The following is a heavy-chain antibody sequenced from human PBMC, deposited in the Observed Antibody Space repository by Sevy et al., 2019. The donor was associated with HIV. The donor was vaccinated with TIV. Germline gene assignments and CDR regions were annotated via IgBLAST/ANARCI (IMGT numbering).Heavy chain of an antibody. Sequence: SETLSLTSAVSGGSISSSNWWSWVRQPPGKGLEWIGEIYRSGSTNYNPSLKSRVTISVDKSKNQFSLKLSSVTAADTAVYYCARGIAVFPYYYYMDVWGKGTTVTVSS. V-gene: IGHV4-4*02. CDR2: IYRSGST. CDR1: GGSISSSNW. D-gene: IGHD6-19*01. CDR3: ARGIAVFPYYYYMDV. J-gene: IGHJ6*03.